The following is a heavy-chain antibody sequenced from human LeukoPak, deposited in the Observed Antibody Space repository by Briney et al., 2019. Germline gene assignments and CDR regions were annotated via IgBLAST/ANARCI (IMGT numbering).Heavy chain of an antibody. CDR1: GYTFTSYD. D-gene: IGHD3-22*01. CDR3: ARGGHYYDSSGYYYRY. CDR2: MNPNSGNT. J-gene: IGHJ4*02. V-gene: IGHV1-8*03. Sequence: GASVKVSCKASGYTFTSYDINWVRQATGQGLEWMGWMNPNSGNTGYAQKFQGRVTITRNTSISTAYMELSSLRSEDTAVYYCARGGHYYDSSGYYYRYWGQGTLVTVSS.